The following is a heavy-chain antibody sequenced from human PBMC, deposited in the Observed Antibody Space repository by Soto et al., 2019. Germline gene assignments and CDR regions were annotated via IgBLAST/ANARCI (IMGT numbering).Heavy chain of an antibody. CDR3: VRDRYPMSDFWSAFSSD. CDR2: IRKDGGSI. D-gene: IGHD3-3*01. Sequence: EVQLVQSGGGLVQPGGSLRLSCAASGFTFSSSPMSWVRQVPGKGLEWISAIRKDGGSIYYVDSVKGRFTISRDNSKNPSSLRMKNLRAEDTAIYYWVRDRYPMSDFWSAFSSDWGQGALVIVSS. V-gene: IGHV3-23*04. J-gene: IGHJ4*02. CDR1: GFTFSSSP.